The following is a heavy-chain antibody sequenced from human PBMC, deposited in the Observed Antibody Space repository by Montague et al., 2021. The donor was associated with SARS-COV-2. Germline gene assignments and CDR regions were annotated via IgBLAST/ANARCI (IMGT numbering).Heavy chain of an antibody. D-gene: IGHD2/OR15-2a*01. J-gene: IGHJ4*02. Sequence: SETLSLTCTVSGGSVRSSNFYWGWIRQPPGKGLEWIGSIYYSGITYDSLSLKSRVTISVDTSKNQFSLKLNSVTAADTAIYYCARAQMAVTEYYPDYWGQGILVTVSS. V-gene: IGHV4-39*01. CDR3: ARAQMAVTEYYPDY. CDR2: IYYSGIT. CDR1: GGSVRSSNFY.